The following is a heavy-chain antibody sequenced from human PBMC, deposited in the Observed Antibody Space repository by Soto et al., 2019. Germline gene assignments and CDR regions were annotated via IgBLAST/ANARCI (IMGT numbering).Heavy chain of an antibody. D-gene: IGHD5-12*01. CDR2: ISSSGTI. Sequence: GGSLRLSCAASGFTFSSYEMDWVRQAPGKGLEWVAYISSSGTILYGDSVKGRFTISRDNTDNSLYLQMNSLTAEGTAVYYCTKEKSVMYSGYDAFDVWGRGTMVTVSS. V-gene: IGHV3-48*03. CDR3: TKEKSVMYSGYDAFDV. J-gene: IGHJ3*01. CDR1: GFTFSSYE.